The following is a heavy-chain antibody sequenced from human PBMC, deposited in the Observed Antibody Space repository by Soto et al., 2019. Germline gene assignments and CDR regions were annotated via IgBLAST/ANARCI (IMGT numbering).Heavy chain of an antibody. D-gene: IGHD3-22*01. CDR3: ATNSPYYYDSSGYYSPRIDY. CDR2: IYSGGST. V-gene: IGHV3-53*01. CDR1: GFTVSSNY. Sequence: GGSLRLSCAASGFTVSSNYMSWVRQAPGKGLEWVSVIYSGGSTYYADSVKGRFTISRDNSKNTLYLQMNSLRAEDTAVYYCATNSPYYYDSSGYYSPRIDYWGQGTLVTV. J-gene: IGHJ4*02.